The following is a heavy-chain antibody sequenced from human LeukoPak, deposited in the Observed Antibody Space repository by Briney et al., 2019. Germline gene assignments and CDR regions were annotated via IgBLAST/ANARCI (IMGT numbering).Heavy chain of an antibody. CDR2: IKQDGSEK. D-gene: IGHD3-16*02. V-gene: IGHV3-7*04. Sequence: GGSLRLSCAASGFTFDTYWMSWVRQAPGKGLEGVANIKQDGSEKDYVDSVKGRFTISRDNAKNSLYLQMNSLRAEDKGVYYCARGDTQSKYRQFDSWGQGSLVIVSS. J-gene: IGHJ4*02. CDR1: GFTFDTYW. CDR3: ARGDTQSKYRQFDS.